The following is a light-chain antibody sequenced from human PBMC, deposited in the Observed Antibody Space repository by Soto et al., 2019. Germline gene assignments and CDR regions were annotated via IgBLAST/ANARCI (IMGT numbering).Light chain of an antibody. Sequence: QSALTQPASVSGSPGQWITISCTGTSSDVGGYDFVSWYQHHPGKAPKLIIYEVSTRPSGVSNRFSGSKSGNTASLTISGLQAEDEADYYCSSYTSDWGVFGTGTKLTVL. J-gene: IGLJ1*01. CDR2: EVS. CDR3: SSYTSDWGV. V-gene: IGLV2-14*01. CDR1: SSDVGGYDF.